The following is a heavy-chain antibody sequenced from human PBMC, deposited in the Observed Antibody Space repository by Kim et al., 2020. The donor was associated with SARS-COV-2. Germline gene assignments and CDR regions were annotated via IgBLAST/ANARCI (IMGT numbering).Heavy chain of an antibody. CDR3: ARISYDILTGYYIGFDY. V-gene: IGHV2-70*01. CDR2: IDWDDDK. D-gene: IGHD3-9*01. J-gene: IGHJ4*02. Sequence: SGPTLVNPTQTLTLTCTFSGFSLSTSGMCVSWIRQPPGKALEWLALIDWDDDKYYSTSLKTRLTISKDTSKNQVVLTMTNMDPVDTATYYCARISYDILTGYYIGFDYWGQGTLVTVSS. CDR1: GFSLSTSGMC.